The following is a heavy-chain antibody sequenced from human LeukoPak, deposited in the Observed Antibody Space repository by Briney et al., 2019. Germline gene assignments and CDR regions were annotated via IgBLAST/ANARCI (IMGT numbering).Heavy chain of an antibody. CDR2: IYSGGST. Sequence: GGSLRLSCAASGFTVSSNYMSWIRQAPGKGLEWVSVIYSGGSTYYADSVKGRFTISRDNSKNTLYLQMNSLRAEDTAVYYCARDLGYCTNGVCHTRFDYWGQGTLVAVSS. J-gene: IGHJ4*02. CDR1: GFTVSSNY. CDR3: ARDLGYCTNGVCHTRFDY. D-gene: IGHD2-8*01. V-gene: IGHV3-53*01.